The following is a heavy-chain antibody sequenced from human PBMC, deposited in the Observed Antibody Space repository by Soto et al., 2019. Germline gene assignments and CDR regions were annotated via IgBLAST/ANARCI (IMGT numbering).Heavy chain of an antibody. CDR3: ARGDGTTRYDHYYYYMDV. CDR2: MNPNSGNT. D-gene: IGHD1-7*01. J-gene: IGHJ6*03. V-gene: IGHV1-8*01. Sequence: ASVKVSCKASGYTFTSYDINWVRQATGQGLEWMGWMNPNSGNTGYAQKFQGRVTMTRNTSISTAYMELSSLRSEDTAVYYCARGDGTTRYDHYYYYMDVWGKGTTVTVSS. CDR1: GYTFTSYD.